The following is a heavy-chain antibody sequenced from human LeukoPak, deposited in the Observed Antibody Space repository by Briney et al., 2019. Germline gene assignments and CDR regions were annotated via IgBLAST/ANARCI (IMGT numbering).Heavy chain of an antibody. CDR1: GFTFSSYA. D-gene: IGHD6-19*01. J-gene: IGHJ4*02. V-gene: IGHV3-23*01. Sequence: GGSLRLSCAASGFTFSSYAMNWVRQAPGKGLEWVSVISGSGGSTNYANSVRGRFIISRDNSKNTLYLQMNSLRAEDTAVYYCAKDREVAVAGTYFDNWGQGTLVTFSS. CDR3: AKDREVAVAGTYFDN. CDR2: ISGSGGST.